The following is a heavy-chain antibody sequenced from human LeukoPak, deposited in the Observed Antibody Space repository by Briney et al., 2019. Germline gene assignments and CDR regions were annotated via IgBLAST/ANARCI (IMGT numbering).Heavy chain of an antibody. J-gene: IGHJ4*02. CDR2: INHSGST. Sequence: SETLSLTCAVYGGSFSGYYWSWIRQPPGKGLEWIGEINHSGSTNYNPSLKSRVTISVDTSKNQFSLKLSSVTAADTAVYYCASRAVGGSFDYWGQGTLVTVSS. D-gene: IGHD6-19*01. V-gene: IGHV4-34*01. CDR1: GGSFSGYY. CDR3: ASRAVGGSFDY.